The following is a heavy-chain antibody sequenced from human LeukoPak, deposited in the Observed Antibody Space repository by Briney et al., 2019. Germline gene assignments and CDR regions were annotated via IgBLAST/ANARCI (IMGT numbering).Heavy chain of an antibody. J-gene: IGHJ4*02. CDR2: IYYSGST. CDR3: ATGSSGGLSYFDY. CDR1: GDSINNYY. V-gene: IGHV4-59*08. D-gene: IGHD6-6*01. Sequence: SETLSLTCTVSGDSINNYYWSWIRQPPGKGLEWIGYIYYSGSTNYDPSLKSRVTISVDTSKNQFSLNLSSVTAADTAVYYCATGSSGGLSYFDYWGQGTLVTVSS.